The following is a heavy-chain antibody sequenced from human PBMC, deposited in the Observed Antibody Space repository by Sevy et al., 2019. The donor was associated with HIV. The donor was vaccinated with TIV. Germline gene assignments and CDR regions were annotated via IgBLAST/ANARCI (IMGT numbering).Heavy chain of an antibody. D-gene: IGHD3-22*01. J-gene: IGHJ5*02. CDR1: GDSISNYF. V-gene: IGHV4-59*01. Sequence: SETLSLTSTVSGDSISNYFWIWIRQPPGKELEWIGYIYYSGSTNYNPSLKSRVTISVDTSKNQFSLRLNSVTAADTAVYYCARDYYDNRPRGFDPWGQGTLVTVSS. CDR3: ARDYYDNRPRGFDP. CDR2: IYYSGST.